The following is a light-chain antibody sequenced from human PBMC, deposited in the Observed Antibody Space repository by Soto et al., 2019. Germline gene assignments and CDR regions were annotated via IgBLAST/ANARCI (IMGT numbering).Light chain of an antibody. J-gene: IGLJ2*01. Sequence: QSALTQPASVSGSPGQSITISCTGTSSDVGSYNLVSWYQRHPGKAPKLMIYEGSKRPSGVSNRFSGSKSGNTASLTISGLQAEDEADYYCCSYAGSSLVFGGGTKVTVL. CDR2: EGS. CDR1: SSDVGSYNL. V-gene: IGLV2-23*01. CDR3: CSYAGSSLV.